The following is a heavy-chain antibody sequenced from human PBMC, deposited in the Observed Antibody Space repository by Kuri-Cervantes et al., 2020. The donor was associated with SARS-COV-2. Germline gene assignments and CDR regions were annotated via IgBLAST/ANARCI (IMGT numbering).Heavy chain of an antibody. D-gene: IGHD5-24*01. V-gene: IGHV4-61*08. J-gene: IGHJ4*02. CDR3: GKVSWLQLWHRYSDS. CDR1: GGSISSGDYY. CDR2: IYYSEST. Sequence: PETLSLTCTVSGGSISSGDYYWSWIRQPPGKGLEWIGYIYYSESTNYNPSLKSRVTISLDTSSNQVSLRLTSATAADTAVYYCGKVSWLQLWHRYSDSWGQGTPVTVSS.